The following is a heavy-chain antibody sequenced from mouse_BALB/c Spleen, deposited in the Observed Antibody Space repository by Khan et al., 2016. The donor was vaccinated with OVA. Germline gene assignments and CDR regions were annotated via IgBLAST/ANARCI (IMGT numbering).Heavy chain of an antibody. CDR1: GYSFTLYY. V-gene: IGHV1-26*01. D-gene: IGHD2-14*01. CDR3: ARGYDFCAS. J-gene: IGHJ3*01. CDR2: VNPNTDNT. Sequence: VRLQQSGPDLVKPGASVKISCKASGYSFTLYYMSWVKQSHGKSLEWIGRVNPNTDNTNYNQEFKGKAILTVDKSSNTAYMELRSLTSEDSAVYFCARGYDFCASWGQGTLVTVSA.